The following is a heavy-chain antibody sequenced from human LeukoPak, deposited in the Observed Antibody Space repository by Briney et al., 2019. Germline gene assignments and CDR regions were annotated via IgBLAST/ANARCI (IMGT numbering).Heavy chain of an antibody. CDR1: GFSFSTFG. Sequence: GGSLRLSCAASGFSFSTFGMHWARRAPGKGLEWVAVIWNDGRKKFYAQSAKGRFTISRDNSQNTLYLQMNRLRAEDTAVYYCGRDSLGGDYWGQGTLVTVSS. D-gene: IGHD3-16*01. CDR2: IWNDGRKK. J-gene: IGHJ4*02. V-gene: IGHV3-33*08. CDR3: GRDSLGGDY.